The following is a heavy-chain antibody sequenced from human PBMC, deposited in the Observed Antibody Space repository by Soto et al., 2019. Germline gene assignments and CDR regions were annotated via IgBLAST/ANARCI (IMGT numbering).Heavy chain of an antibody. Sequence: QVQLVQSGAEVKKPGASVKVSCKASGYTFTSYDINWVRQATGQGLEWMGWMNPNSGNTGYAQKFQGRVTMTRNTSKSTAYMELSRRRSEETAVYYYERGRVGAPTGAFDPWGQGTLVTVSS. J-gene: IGHJ5*02. D-gene: IGHD1-26*01. V-gene: IGHV1-8*01. CDR2: MNPNSGNT. CDR1: GYTFTSYD. CDR3: ERGRVGAPTGAFDP.